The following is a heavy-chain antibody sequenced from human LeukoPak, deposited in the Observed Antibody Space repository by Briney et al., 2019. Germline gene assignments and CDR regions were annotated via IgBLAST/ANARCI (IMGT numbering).Heavy chain of an antibody. D-gene: IGHD2-2*01. CDR2: INSDGSST. J-gene: IGHJ5*02. Sequence: GGSLRLSCAASGFTFSSYWMHWVRQAPGKGLVWVSRINSDGSSTSYADSVKGRFTISRDNAKNTLYLQMNSLRAEDTAVYYCARAYGYCSSTSCPFDPRGQGTLATVSS. CDR3: ARAYGYCSSTSCPFDP. V-gene: IGHV3-74*01. CDR1: GFTFSSYW.